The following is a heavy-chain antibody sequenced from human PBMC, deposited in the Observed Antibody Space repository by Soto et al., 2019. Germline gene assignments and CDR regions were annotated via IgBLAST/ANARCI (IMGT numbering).Heavy chain of an antibody. J-gene: IGHJ2*01. Sequence: QVQLVQSGAEVKKPGASVKVSCQASGYTFTNYAISWVRQAPGQGLEWMGWISASTRNTDQAQNFQGRVTMTIDTPANASNFELSSLRSDETAAYYCAGCYCSVGSCYACWHFDLWGRGTLVTVSS. CDR1: GYTFTNYA. CDR3: AGCYCSVGSCYACWHFDL. CDR2: ISASTRNT. V-gene: IGHV1-18*01. D-gene: IGHD2-15*01.